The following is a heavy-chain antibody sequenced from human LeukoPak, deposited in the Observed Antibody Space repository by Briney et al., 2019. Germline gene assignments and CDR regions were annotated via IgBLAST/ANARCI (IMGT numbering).Heavy chain of an antibody. J-gene: IGHJ4*02. CDR2: INAYNGTT. D-gene: IGHD1-1*01. V-gene: IGHV1-18*01. Sequence: GSVMVSCKASGYTFSSYGFSWVRQAPGQGLEWMGWINAYNGTTSYAQNLQGRVTMTTDTSTSTAYMELRSLRSDDTAVYYCARRQGTTLNFDYWGQGTLFSLSS. CDR3: ARRQGTTLNFDY. CDR1: GYTFSSYG.